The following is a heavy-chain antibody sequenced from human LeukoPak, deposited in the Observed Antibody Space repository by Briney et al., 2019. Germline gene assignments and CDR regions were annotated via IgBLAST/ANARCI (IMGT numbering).Heavy chain of an antibody. J-gene: IGHJ3*02. V-gene: IGHV4-4*07. Sequence: SETLSLTCTVSGGSITNNYWSWIRQPAGKGLEWIGRMYTSGSTNYNPPLKSRVTMSRDTSKNQFSLKLSSVTAADTAVYYCARDISPGYSSSWGDAFDIWGQGTMVTVSS. CDR2: MYTSGST. D-gene: IGHD6-13*01. CDR1: GGSITNNY. CDR3: ARDISPGYSSSWGDAFDI.